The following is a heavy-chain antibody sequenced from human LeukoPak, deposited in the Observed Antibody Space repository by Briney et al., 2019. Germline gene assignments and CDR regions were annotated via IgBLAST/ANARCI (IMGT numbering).Heavy chain of an antibody. D-gene: IGHD3-3*01. V-gene: IGHV4-38-2*02. Sequence: SETLSLTCTVSGYSISSGFYWGWVRQPPGKGLEWIGTISHSGSAYYNPSLKSRVSISLDTSKNQFSLKVSSVTAADTAVYYCARSFWSGYYAFDYWGHGTLVTVSP. J-gene: IGHJ4*01. CDR3: ARSFWSGYYAFDY. CDR1: GYSISSGFY. CDR2: ISHSGSA.